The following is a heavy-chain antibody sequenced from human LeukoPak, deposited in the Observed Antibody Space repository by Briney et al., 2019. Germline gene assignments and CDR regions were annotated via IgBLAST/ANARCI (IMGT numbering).Heavy chain of an antibody. V-gene: IGHV1-69*13. CDR1: GGTFSSYA. CDR3: ARGGSSSWYEGYFDY. J-gene: IGHJ4*02. D-gene: IGHD6-13*01. Sequence: ASVKVSCKASGGTFSSYAISWMRQAPGQGLEWMGGIIPIFGTANYAQRFQGRVTITADESTSTAYMELSSLRSEDTAVYYCARGGSSSWYEGYFDYWGQGTLVTVSS. CDR2: IIPIFGTA.